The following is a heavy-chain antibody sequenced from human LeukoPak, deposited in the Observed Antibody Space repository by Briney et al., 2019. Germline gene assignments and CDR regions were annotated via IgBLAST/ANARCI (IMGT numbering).Heavy chain of an antibody. CDR2: ISHDGSSN. Sequence: GGSLRLSCAASAFTFSTYAMHWVRQAPGKGLEWVAVISHDGSSNYYADSVKGRFTISRDNSKNTLYLQMHTLRAEDTAVYYCARGNGALGPVPPAMPPYYYSGMDVWGQGTTVTVSS. V-gene: IGHV3-30*04. CDR1: AFTFSTYA. CDR3: ARGNGALGPVPPAMPPYYYSGMDV. J-gene: IGHJ6*02. D-gene: IGHD2-2*01.